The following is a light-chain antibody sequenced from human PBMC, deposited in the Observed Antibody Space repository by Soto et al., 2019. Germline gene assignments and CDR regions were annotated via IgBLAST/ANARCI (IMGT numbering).Light chain of an antibody. CDR3: SSKRGSTGV. CDR1: SSDVGGYDY. V-gene: IGLV2-14*01. CDR2: DVS. Sequence: SALTQPASVSGSPGQTITISCTGTSSDVGGYDYVSWHQQHPGKAPKLMIYDVSKRPSGVSNRFSGSKSGNTASLTISGLQAEDEADYYCSSKRGSTGVFGTGTKLTVL. J-gene: IGLJ1*01.